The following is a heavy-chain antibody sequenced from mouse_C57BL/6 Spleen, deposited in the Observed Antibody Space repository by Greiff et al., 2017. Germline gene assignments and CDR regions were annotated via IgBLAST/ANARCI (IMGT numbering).Heavy chain of an antibody. CDR2: IDPSDSET. Sequence: VQLQQPGAELVRPGSSVKLSCKASGYTFTSYWMHWVKQRPIQGLEWIGNIDPSDSETHYNQKFKDKATLTVDKSSSTAYMQLSSLTSEDSAVXYWARGGLRRYFDVWGTGTTVTVSS. J-gene: IGHJ1*03. V-gene: IGHV1-52*01. D-gene: IGHD2-4*01. CDR1: GYTFTSYW. CDR3: ARGGLRRYFDV.